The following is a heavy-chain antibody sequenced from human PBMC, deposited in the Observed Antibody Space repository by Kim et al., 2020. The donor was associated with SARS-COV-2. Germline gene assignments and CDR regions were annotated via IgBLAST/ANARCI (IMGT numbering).Heavy chain of an antibody. D-gene: IGHD2-15*01. V-gene: IGHV4-39*01. CDR2: IYYSGST. CDR3: ARLYCSGGSCYLDY. CDR1: GGSISSSSYY. J-gene: IGHJ4*02. Sequence: SETLSLTCTISGGSISSSSYYWGWIRQPPGKGLEWIGSIYYSGSTYYNPSLKSRVTISVDTSKNQFSLKLSSVTAADTAVYYCARLYCSGGSCYLDYWGQGTLVTVSS.